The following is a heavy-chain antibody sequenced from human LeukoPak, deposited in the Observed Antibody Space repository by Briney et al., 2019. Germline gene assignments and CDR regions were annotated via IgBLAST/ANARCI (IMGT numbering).Heavy chain of an antibody. V-gene: IGHV3-30-3*01. CDR1: GFTFSSCA. CDR2: ISYDGSNK. D-gene: IGHD5-18*01. CDR3: ARPASGHSYGSYYFDY. J-gene: IGHJ4*02. Sequence: PGRSLRLSCAASGFTFSSCAMHWVRQAPGKGLEWVAFISYDGSNKYYADSVNGRFTISRDDSKNTLYLQMNSLRAEDTAVYYCARPASGHSYGSYYFDYWGQGTLVTVSS.